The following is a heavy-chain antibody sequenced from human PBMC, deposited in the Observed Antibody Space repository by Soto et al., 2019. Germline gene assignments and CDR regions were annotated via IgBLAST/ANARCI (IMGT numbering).Heavy chain of an antibody. D-gene: IGHD1-26*01. CDR2: IIPSFGTA. J-gene: IGHJ4*02. CDR3: ARDGGRHSGGIDY. Sequence: QVQLVQSGAEVKKPGSSVKVSCKASGGTFSSYSINWVRQAPGQGLEWMGEIIPSFGTANYAQKFQGRVTITADESTSTAYMELSSLRYEDTDVYYCARDGGRHSGGIDYGGQGTLVTVSS. V-gene: IGHV1-69*01. CDR1: GGTFSSYS.